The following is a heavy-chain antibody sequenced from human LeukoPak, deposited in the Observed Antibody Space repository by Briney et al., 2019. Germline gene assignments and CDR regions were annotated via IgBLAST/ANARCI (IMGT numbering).Heavy chain of an antibody. V-gene: IGHV4-34*01. Sequence: SETLSLTCAVYGGSFSGYYWSWIRQPPGKGLEWIGEINHSGSTNYNPSLKSRVTISVDTSKNQFSLKLSSVTAADTAVYYCAGVRWYYDSSGYPTPLRSMDVWGQGTTVTVSS. CDR1: GGSFSGYY. CDR2: INHSGST. J-gene: IGHJ6*02. D-gene: IGHD3-22*01. CDR3: AGVRWYYDSSGYPTPLRSMDV.